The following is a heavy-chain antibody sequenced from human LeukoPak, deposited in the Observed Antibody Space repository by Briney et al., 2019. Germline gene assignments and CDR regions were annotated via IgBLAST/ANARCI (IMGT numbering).Heavy chain of an antibody. CDR2: ISGSGGST. J-gene: IGHJ4*02. V-gene: IGHV3-23*01. Sequence: GGSLRLSCAASGFTLSSYAMSWVRQAPGKGLEWVSAISGSGGSTYYADSVKGRFTISRDNSKNTLYLQMNSLKTEDTAVYYCTTEYSYGLFDYWGQGTLVTVSS. D-gene: IGHD5-18*01. CDR1: GFTLSSYA. CDR3: TTEYSYGLFDY.